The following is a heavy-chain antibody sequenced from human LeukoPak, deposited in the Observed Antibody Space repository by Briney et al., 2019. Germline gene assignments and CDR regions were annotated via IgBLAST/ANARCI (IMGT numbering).Heavy chain of an antibody. Sequence: ASVKVSCKASGYTFTGYYMHWVRQAPGQGLEWMGWINPNSGGTNYAQKFQGRVTMTRDTSISTAYMERSRLRSDDTAVYYCARDQMRYCSGGSCYPPGYWGQGTLVTVSS. V-gene: IGHV1-2*02. D-gene: IGHD2-15*01. CDR1: GYTFTGYY. CDR3: ARDQMRYCSGGSCYPPGY. CDR2: INPNSGGT. J-gene: IGHJ4*02.